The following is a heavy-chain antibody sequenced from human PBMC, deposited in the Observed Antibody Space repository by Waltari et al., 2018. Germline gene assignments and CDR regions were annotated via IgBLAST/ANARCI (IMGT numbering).Heavy chain of an antibody. CDR3: ARDLYDSRVPGDYFDY. CDR2: IDPNTGGT. Sequence: GAEVRKPGASVKVSCKGSGYTFTGYYIQWLRQAPGQGLEWMGWIDPNTGGTKLAQKFQGRVTMTRDTSINTVYMELSSLGSDDTAVYYCARDLYDSRVPGDYFDYWGQGTLVTVSS. J-gene: IGHJ4*02. D-gene: IGHD3-16*01. V-gene: IGHV1-2*02. CDR1: GYTFTGYY.